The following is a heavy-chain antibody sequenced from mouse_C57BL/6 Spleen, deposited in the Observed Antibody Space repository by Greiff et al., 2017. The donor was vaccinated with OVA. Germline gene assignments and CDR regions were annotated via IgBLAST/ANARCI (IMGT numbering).Heavy chain of an antibody. CDR2: FHPYNADT. D-gene: IGHD1-1*01. CDR3: ARRGLLRYYARDY. Sequence: QVQLKESGAELVKPGASVKMSCKASGYTFTTYPIEWMKQNHGTSLAWIGIFHPYNADTKYNEKFKGKATLTVEKSSSTVYLERSRLTSDDSAVYYCARRGLLRYYARDYWGQGPSVTFAS. CDR1: GYTFTTYP. V-gene: IGHV1-47*01. J-gene: IGHJ4*01.